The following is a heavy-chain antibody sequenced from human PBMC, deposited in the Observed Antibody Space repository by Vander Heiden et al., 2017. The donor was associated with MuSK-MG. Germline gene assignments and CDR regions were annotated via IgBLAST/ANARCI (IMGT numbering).Heavy chain of an antibody. Sequence: EVQLLESGGGLVQPGGSLRLPCAASGFTFSSSAMSWVRQAPGKGLEWVSTISGSGGSTYYADSVKGRFNITRDNSKNTLYLQMNSLRAEDTAVYYCAKDQTLLSITVTTYYFDYWGQGTLVTVAS. D-gene: IGHD4-17*01. CDR2: ISGSGGST. CDR3: AKDQTLLSITVTTYYFDY. J-gene: IGHJ4*02. CDR1: GFTFSSSA. V-gene: IGHV3-23*01.